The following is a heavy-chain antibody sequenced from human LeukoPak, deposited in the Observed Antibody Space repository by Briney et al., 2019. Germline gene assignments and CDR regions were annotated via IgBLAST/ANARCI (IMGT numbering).Heavy chain of an antibody. Sequence: GRSLRLSCAASGFTFSRYAMSWVRQAPGKGLEWVSAISGSGTITYYADSVKGRFTISRDNSKDTLYLQMNSLRAEDTAIYFCAILTTHSSSSQFDYWGQGTLVTVSS. CDR1: GFTFSRYA. D-gene: IGHD6-6*01. V-gene: IGHV3-23*01. CDR3: AILTTHSSSSQFDY. J-gene: IGHJ4*02. CDR2: ISGSGTIT.